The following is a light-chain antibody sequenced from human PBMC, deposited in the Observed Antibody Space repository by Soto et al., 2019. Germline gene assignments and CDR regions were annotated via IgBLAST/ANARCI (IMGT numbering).Light chain of an antibody. V-gene: IGKV3-15*01. CDR2: GAS. CDR3: QQYNDWPPYT. J-gene: IGKJ2*01. Sequence: EIVMTQSPATLSVSPGERATLSCRASQSVSSNLVWYQQKPGQAPRFLIYGASTRATGIPARFSGSGSGTEFTLTISNLQSEDFAVYYCQQYNDWPPYTFGQGTKLEIK. CDR1: QSVSSN.